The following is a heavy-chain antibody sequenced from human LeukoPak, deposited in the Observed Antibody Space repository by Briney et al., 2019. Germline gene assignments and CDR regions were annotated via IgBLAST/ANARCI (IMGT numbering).Heavy chain of an antibody. J-gene: IGHJ3*02. Sequence: SETLSLTCTVSGDSISTYYWSWIRQSPGKGLEWIGYIYYSGSTNYNPSLKSRVTISVDTSKNQFSLKLSSVTAADTAVYYCARDLNSGGLAGGDIWGQGTMVTVSS. CDR1: GDSISTYY. D-gene: IGHD6-19*01. V-gene: IGHV4-59*01. CDR2: IYYSGST. CDR3: ARDLNSGGLAGGDI.